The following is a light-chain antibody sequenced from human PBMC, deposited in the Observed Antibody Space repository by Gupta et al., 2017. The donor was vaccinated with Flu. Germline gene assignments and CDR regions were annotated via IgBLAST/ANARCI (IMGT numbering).Light chain of an antibody. J-gene: IGLJ3*02. CDR3: CSYAGNDNYL. Sequence: QSALTQPASVSGSPGQSITVSCIGTNAVGSYKVVSWYQQHPGKAPKLIIYEVNKRPSGVSNRFSGSMSGNVASLTISGLQADDEGDYYCCSYAGNDNYLFGGGTKLTVL. V-gene: IGLV2-23*02. CDR2: EVN. CDR1: NAVGSYKV.